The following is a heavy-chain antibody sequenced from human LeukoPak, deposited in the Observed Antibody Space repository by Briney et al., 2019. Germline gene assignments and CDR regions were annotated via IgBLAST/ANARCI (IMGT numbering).Heavy chain of an antibody. D-gene: IGHD6-13*01. Sequence: SQTLSLTCAVSGGSISSGGYSWSWIRQPPGKGLEWIGYIYHSGSTYYNPSLKSRVTISVDRSKNQFSLKLSSVTAADTAVYYCARDQYSSRAFDIWGQGTMVTVSS. CDR1: GGSISSGGYS. J-gene: IGHJ3*02. V-gene: IGHV4-30-2*01. CDR3: ARDQYSSRAFDI. CDR2: IYHSGST.